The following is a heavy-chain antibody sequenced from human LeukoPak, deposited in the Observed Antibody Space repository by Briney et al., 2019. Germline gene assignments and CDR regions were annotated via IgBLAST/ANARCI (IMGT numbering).Heavy chain of an antibody. CDR3: AKDQSVTITTPLDH. V-gene: IGHV3-23*01. J-gene: IGHJ4*02. Sequence: GGSLRLSCAASGFTFSSYAMSWVRQAPGKGLEWLSGISGSGGSTYHADAVKGRFTISRDNFKNTLYLQMNSLRAEDTALYYCAKDQSVTITTPLDHWGQGTLVTVSS. CDR2: ISGSGGST. D-gene: IGHD3-3*01. CDR1: GFTFSSYA.